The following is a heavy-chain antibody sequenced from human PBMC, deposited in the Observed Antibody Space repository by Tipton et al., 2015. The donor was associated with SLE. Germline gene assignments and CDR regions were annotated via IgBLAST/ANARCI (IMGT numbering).Heavy chain of an antibody. J-gene: IGHJ5*02. V-gene: IGHV4-59*01. Sequence: TLSLTCTVSGVSITSYYWSWIRQSPGRGLEWIGCIYYSGTTNYNPSLKSRVTISVDTSKNQFSLKLTSVTAADTAVYYCASSTYYDFWSGFNLFDPWGRGILVTVSS. D-gene: IGHD3-3*01. CDR3: ASSTYYDFWSGFNLFDP. CDR2: IYYSGTT. CDR1: GVSITSYY.